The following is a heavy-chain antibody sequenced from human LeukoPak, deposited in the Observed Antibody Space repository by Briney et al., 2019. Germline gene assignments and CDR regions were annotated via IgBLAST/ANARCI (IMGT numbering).Heavy chain of an antibody. V-gene: IGHV3-33*06. J-gene: IGHJ4*02. D-gene: IGHD5/OR15-5a*01. CDR1: GFTFSSYG. Sequence: PGRSLRLSCAASGFTFSSYGMHWVRQAPGKGLEWVAVIWYDGSNKYYADSVKGRFTISRDNSKNTLYLQMNSLRAEDAAVYYCAKDRSTYGYFDYWGQGTLVTVSS. CDR3: AKDRSTYGYFDY. CDR2: IWYDGSNK.